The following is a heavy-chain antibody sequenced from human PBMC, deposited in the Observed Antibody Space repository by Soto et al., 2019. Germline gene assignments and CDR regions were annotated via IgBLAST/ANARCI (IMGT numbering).Heavy chain of an antibody. D-gene: IGHD2-21*01. CDR2: ISTDNGNT. CDR1: GYSFTSYG. V-gene: IGHV1-18*01. Sequence: QVHLVQSGAEVRKPGASVKVSCKASGYSFTSYGISWVRQAPGQGLEWMGWISTDNGNTNYAHNLQGRVSMTIDPSTSTADIELLSLGSDDTAVYYCAGDVPDTSLFFYAYGMDVWGQGTTVTVSS. J-gene: IGHJ6*02. CDR3: AGDVPDTSLFFYAYGMDV.